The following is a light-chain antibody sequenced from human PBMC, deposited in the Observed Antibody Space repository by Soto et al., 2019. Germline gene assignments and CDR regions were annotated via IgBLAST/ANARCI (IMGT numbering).Light chain of an antibody. CDR1: SSNIGAGYD. CDR2: GNS. CDR3: QSYDSSLSAVV. Sequence: QSALTQPPSVSGAPGQRVTISCTGSSSNIGAGYDVHWYQQLPGTAPKRLIYGNSNRPSGVPDRFSGSKSGTSASLAITGLQAEDEADYYCQSYDSSLSAVVFGGGTKVTVL. J-gene: IGLJ2*01. V-gene: IGLV1-40*01.